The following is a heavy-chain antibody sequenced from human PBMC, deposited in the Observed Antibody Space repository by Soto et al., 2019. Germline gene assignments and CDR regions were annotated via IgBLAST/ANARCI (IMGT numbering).Heavy chain of an antibody. D-gene: IGHD5-18*01. Sequence: ASVKVSCKASGGTFSSYAISRVRQAPGQGLEWMGGIIPIFGTANYAQKFQGRVTITADESTSTAYMELSSLRSEDTAVYYCARDDRGYSYGGPPTGIHYWGQGTLVTVSS. CDR2: IIPIFGTA. CDR3: ARDDRGYSYGGPPTGIHY. J-gene: IGHJ4*02. V-gene: IGHV1-69*13. CDR1: GGTFSSYA.